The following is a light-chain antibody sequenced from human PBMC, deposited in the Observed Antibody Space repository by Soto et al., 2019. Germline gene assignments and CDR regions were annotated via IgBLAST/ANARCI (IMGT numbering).Light chain of an antibody. V-gene: IGLV2-14*01. Sequence: QSALTQPASVSGSPGQSITISCIGTSSDVGGYDYVSWYQQYPGKAPKLMIYDVNKRASGVSNRFSGSKSGNTASLTISGLQADDEAEYYCSSYASGSTLVFGGGTKVTVL. CDR3: SSYASGSTLV. CDR1: SSDVGGYDY. J-gene: IGLJ2*01. CDR2: DVN.